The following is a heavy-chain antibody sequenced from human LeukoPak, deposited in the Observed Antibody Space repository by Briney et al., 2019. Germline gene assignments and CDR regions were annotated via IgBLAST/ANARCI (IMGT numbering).Heavy chain of an antibody. V-gene: IGHV3-23*01. Sequence: GGSLRLSCAASGFTFSSYAMSWVRQAPGKGLEWVSAISGSGGSTYYADSVKGRFTISRDNSQNTMVLQVKSLKVEDTAVYYCAKGMSFGSGSSLEYWGQGTLVAVSS. J-gene: IGHJ4*02. D-gene: IGHD3-10*01. CDR1: GFTFSSYA. CDR3: AKGMSFGSGSSLEY. CDR2: ISGSGGST.